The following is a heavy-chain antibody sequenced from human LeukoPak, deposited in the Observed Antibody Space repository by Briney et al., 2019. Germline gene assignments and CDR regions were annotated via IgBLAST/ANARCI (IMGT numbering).Heavy chain of an antibody. V-gene: IGHV1-2*02. CDR3: ARGLQQSNWFDP. CDR1: GYTFTGYC. D-gene: IGHD1/OR15-1a*01. J-gene: IGHJ5*02. Sequence: ASVKVSCKASGYTFTGYCMHWVRQAPGQGLEWMGWINPNSGGTNYAQKFQGRVTITRDTSITTAYMELSSLTSEDTAVYYCARGLQQSNWFDPWGQGTLVTVSS. CDR2: INPNSGGT.